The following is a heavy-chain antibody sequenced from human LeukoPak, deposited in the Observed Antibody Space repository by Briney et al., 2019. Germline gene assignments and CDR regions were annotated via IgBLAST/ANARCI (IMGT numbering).Heavy chain of an antibody. J-gene: IGHJ3*02. Sequence: GGSLRLSCAASGFTFSSYEMNWVRQAPGKGLEWVGRIKSKTDGGTTDYAATVKGRVTISRDDSKNTLYLQMNSLKTEDTAVYYCTTDAARRPLLWFGELDDLAIWGQGTMVTVSS. CDR3: TTDAARRPLLWFGELDDLAI. D-gene: IGHD3-10*01. CDR2: IKSKTDGGTT. V-gene: IGHV3-15*01. CDR1: GFTFSSYE.